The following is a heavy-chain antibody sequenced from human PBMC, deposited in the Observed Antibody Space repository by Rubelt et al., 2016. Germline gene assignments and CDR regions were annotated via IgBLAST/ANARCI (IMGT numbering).Heavy chain of an antibody. CDR3: ARTTVAVDASHY. J-gene: IGHJ4*02. CDR2: INAGLGYT. Sequence: GASVKVSCKASGYTFTMYVIHWVRQAPGQSLEWMALINAGLGYTKYSQEFQGRVTITRDTSARTAYMELRSLRSDDTAVYYCARTTVAVDASHYWGQGSLVTVSP. V-gene: IGHV1-3*01. CDR1: GYTFTMYV. D-gene: IGHD2-15*01.